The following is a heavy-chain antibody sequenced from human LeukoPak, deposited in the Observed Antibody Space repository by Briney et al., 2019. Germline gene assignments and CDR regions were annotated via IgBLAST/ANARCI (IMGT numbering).Heavy chain of an antibody. CDR3: ARRYCSSTSCTLDY. V-gene: IGHV3-48*03. CDR2: ISSSGSTM. D-gene: IGHD2-2*01. CDR1: GFTFNSYE. Sequence: PGGSLRLSCAASGFTFNSYEMNWVRQAPGKGLEWVSYISSSGSTMYYADSERGRLTISRENAKNLLYLEVNSLRAEDTAVYYCARRYCSSTSCTLDYWGQGTLVIVSS. J-gene: IGHJ4*02.